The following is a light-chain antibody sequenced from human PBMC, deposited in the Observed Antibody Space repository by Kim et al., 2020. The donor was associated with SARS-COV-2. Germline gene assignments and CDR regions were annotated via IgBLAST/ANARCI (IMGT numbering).Light chain of an antibody. Sequence: PGERATLSCRASQSDSSSYLAWYQQKPGQAPRLLIYGASSRATGIPDRFSGSGSGTDFTLTISRLEPEDFAVYYCQQYGSSLTWTFGQGTKVDIK. J-gene: IGKJ1*01. CDR2: GAS. CDR1: QSDSSSY. CDR3: QQYGSSLTWT. V-gene: IGKV3-20*01.